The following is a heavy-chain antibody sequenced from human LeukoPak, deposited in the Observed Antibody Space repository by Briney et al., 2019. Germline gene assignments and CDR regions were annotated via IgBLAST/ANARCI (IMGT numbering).Heavy chain of an antibody. Sequence: GASVKVSCKASGYTFTSYAMHWVRQAPGQGLEWMGWISAYNGNTNYAQKLQGRVTMTTDTSTSTAYMELRSLRSDDTAVYYCARTEMATNPFDYWGQGTLVTVSS. J-gene: IGHJ4*02. CDR2: ISAYNGNT. D-gene: IGHD5-24*01. CDR3: ARTEMATNPFDY. V-gene: IGHV1-18*01. CDR1: GYTFTSYA.